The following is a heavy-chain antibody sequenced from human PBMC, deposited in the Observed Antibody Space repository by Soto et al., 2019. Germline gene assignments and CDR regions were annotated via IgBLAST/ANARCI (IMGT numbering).Heavy chain of an antibody. CDR1: GFTFSSYW. J-gene: IGHJ4*02. V-gene: IGHV3-7*01. Sequence: EVQLVESGGGLVKPGGSLRLSCAGAGFTFSSYWMNWFRQAPGKGLEWVANIKQDGSEKNYVDSVKGRFSISRDNAKNSLYLQMNSLRAEDTAVYYCATSRTFDYWGLGTLVTVSS. CDR3: ATSRTFDY. CDR2: IKQDGSEK.